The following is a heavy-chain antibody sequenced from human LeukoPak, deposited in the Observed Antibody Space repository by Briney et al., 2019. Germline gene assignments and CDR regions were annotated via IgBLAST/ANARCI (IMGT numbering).Heavy chain of an antibody. Sequence: GGSLRLFCAASGFTFSSYEMNWVRQAPGKGLEWVSYISSSGSTIYYADSVKGRFTISRDNAKNSLYLQMNSLRAEDTAVYYCARVPHGYSSSWYADYGMDVWGKGTTVTVSS. CDR3: ARVPHGYSSSWYADYGMDV. J-gene: IGHJ6*04. D-gene: IGHD6-13*01. CDR2: ISSSGSTI. V-gene: IGHV3-48*03. CDR1: GFTFSSYE.